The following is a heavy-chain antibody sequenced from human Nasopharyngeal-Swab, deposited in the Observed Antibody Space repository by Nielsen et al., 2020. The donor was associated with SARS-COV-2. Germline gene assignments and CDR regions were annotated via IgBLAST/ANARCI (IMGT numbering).Heavy chain of an antibody. Sequence: GGSLRLSCTASGSSFVDYAMSWFRQAPGKGLEWIAFIRSNIHGGTTEYAASVRGRFVMSRDDSKLIAYLLLNSLKTEDTGVYYCTRVLVAAGPMLDYWGQGTLVTSPQ. CDR1: GSSFVDYA. D-gene: IGHD6-13*01. CDR2: IRSNIHGGTT. J-gene: IGHJ4*02. V-gene: IGHV3-49*03. CDR3: TRVLVAAGPMLDY.